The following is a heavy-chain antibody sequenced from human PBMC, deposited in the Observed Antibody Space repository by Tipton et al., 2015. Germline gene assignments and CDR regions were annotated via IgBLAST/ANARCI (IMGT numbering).Heavy chain of an antibody. Sequence: SLRLSCAASGFTLRSYGMSWVRQAPGKGLEWVAYINQDGSEEFFVDSVKGRFTISRDSAKNSLYLQMNSLRAEDTAVYYCARVEAASLYFHYYYGMDVWGQGTTVTVSS. CDR2: INQDGSEE. CDR3: ARVEAASLYFHYYYGMDV. J-gene: IGHJ6*02. CDR1: GFTLRSYG. D-gene: IGHD2-15*01. V-gene: IGHV3-7*05.